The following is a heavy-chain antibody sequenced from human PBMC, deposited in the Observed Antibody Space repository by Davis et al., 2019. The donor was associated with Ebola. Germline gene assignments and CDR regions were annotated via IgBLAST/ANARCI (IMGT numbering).Heavy chain of an antibody. V-gene: IGHV3-7*03. CDR3: ARQWMAFDY. Sequence: PGGSLRLSCAASGFTFSTYWMSWVRQAPGKGLEWVANIKTDGSETHYVDSVKGRFTISGDNAKNSLFLQMNSLRAEDTAVYYCARQWMAFDYWGQGTLVTVSS. J-gene: IGHJ4*02. CDR1: GFTFSTYW. D-gene: IGHD6-19*01. CDR2: IKTDGSET.